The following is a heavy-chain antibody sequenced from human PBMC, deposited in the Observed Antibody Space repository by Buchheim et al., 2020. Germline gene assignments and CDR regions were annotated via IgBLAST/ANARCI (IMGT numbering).Heavy chain of an antibody. V-gene: IGHV5-10-1*03. J-gene: IGHJ4*02. CDR1: GYSFTSYW. Sequence: EVQLVQSGAEVKKPGESLRISCKGSGYSFTSYWISWVRQMPGKGLEWMGRIDPSDSYTNYSPSFQGHVTISADKSISTASLQWSSLKASDTAMYYCARHGTLAYCGGDCYKRGFDYWGQGTL. CDR3: ARHGTLAYCGGDCYKRGFDY. D-gene: IGHD2-21*02. CDR2: IDPSDSYT.